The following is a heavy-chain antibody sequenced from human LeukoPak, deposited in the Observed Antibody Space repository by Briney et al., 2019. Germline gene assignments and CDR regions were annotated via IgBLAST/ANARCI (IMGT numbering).Heavy chain of an antibody. CDR3: ARGPPLFDP. V-gene: IGHV3-48*01. Sequence: GGSVRLSCAACGFTFSSYDMNWLRQAPGKGLEWVSYISISSSTIYYADSVKGRFTISRDNAKNSLYLQMNSLRAEDTAIYYCARGPPLFDPWGQGTLVTVSS. CDR1: GFTFSSYD. CDR2: ISISSSTI. J-gene: IGHJ5*02.